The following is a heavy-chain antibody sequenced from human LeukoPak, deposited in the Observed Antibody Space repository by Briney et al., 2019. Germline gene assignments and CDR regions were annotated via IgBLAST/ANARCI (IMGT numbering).Heavy chain of an antibody. V-gene: IGHV4-4*09. CDR3: ARLTRLSTSPDRYYLDY. J-gene: IGHJ4*02. CDR1: GDSISSYY. D-gene: IGHD6-6*01. Sequence: SETLSLTCTVSGDSISSYYWSWIRQPPGKGLEWIGYIYTSGGTNYIPSLEGRVTISIDTSKNQFSLKLSSVTAADSAVYYCARLTRLSTSPDRYYLDYWGQGTLVTVSS. CDR2: IYTSGGT.